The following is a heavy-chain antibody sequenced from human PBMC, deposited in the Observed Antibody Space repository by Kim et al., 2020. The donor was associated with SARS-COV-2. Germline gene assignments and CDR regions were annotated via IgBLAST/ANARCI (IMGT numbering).Heavy chain of an antibody. Sequence: IGYEDSVKRRFTTAIDKAKNSLYLQMNSLRPEDTALYYCTKYVLAGGADVWGQGTAVIVSS. CDR3: TKYVLAGGADV. V-gene: IGHV3-9*01. D-gene: IGHD3-3*02. CDR2: I. J-gene: IGHJ6*02.